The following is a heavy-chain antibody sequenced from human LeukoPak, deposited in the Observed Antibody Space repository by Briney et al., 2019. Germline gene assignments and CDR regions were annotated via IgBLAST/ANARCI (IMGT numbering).Heavy chain of an antibody. D-gene: IGHD6-13*01. CDR2: ISAYNGNT. J-gene: IGHJ6*03. CDR3: ARGSSFRIAGPTPYMDV. CDR1: GYTFTSYG. V-gene: IGHV1-18*01. Sequence: ASVKVSCKASGYTFTSYGISWVRQAPGQGLEWMGWISAYNGNTNYAQKLQGRVTMTTDTSTSTAYMELRSLRSDDTAVYYCARGSSFRIAGPTPYMDVWGKGTTVTISS.